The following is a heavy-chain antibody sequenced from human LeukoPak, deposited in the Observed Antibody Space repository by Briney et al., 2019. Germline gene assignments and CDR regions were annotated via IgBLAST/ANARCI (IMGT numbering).Heavy chain of an antibody. CDR3: ARGLRITSYCSGGSCYSFCWFDP. Sequence: PSETLSLTCAVYGGSFSGYYWSWIRQPPGKGLEWIGEINHSGSTNYNPSLKSRVTISVDTSKNQFSLKLSSVTAEDTAVYYCARGLRITSYCSGGSCYSFCWFDPWGQGTLVTVSS. D-gene: IGHD2-15*01. CDR1: GGSFSGYY. V-gene: IGHV4-34*01. CDR2: INHSGST. J-gene: IGHJ5*02.